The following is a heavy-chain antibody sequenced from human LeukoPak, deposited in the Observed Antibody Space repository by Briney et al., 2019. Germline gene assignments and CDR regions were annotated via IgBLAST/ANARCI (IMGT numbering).Heavy chain of an antibody. CDR2: ISSIGSTI. V-gene: IGHV3-48*01. J-gene: IGHJ4*02. CDR1: GFTFSTYT. D-gene: IGHD1-26*01. CDR3: ARDLGATIFDFDY. Sequence: GGSLRLSCAASGFTFSTYTMNWVRQAPGKGLEWVSSISSIGSTIYYADSVKGRFTISRDNAKNSLYLQMNSLRVEDTAVYYCARDLGATIFDFDYWGQGTLVTVSP.